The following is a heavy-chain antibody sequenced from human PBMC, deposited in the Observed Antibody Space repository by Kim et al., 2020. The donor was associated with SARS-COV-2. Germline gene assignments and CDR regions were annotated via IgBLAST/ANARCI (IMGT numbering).Heavy chain of an antibody. V-gene: IGHV4-59*09. Sequence: NPSRKSRVTTAGDTAKNQLSLKLSSVTAADTAVYYCARGSTTPLNWFDPWGQGTLVTVSS. J-gene: IGHJ5*02. D-gene: IGHD4-17*01. CDR3: ARGSTTPLNWFDP.